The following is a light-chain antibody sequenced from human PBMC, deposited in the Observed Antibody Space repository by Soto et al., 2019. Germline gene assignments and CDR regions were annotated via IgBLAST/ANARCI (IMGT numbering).Light chain of an antibody. Sequence: QSVLTQSSSASASLGSSVSLTCTRSSGHSSYIIAWHQQQPGKAPRYLMKLEGSGSYHKGSGVPDRFSGSSSVADRYLTISNLQFEDEADYYCETWDSNTYVFGTGTKLPVL. CDR2: LEGSGSY. J-gene: IGLJ1*01. CDR3: ETWDSNTYV. V-gene: IGLV4-60*02. CDR1: SGHSSYI.